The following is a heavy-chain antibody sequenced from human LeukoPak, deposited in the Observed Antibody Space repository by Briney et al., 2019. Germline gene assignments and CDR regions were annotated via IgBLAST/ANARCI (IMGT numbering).Heavy chain of an antibody. CDR3: ARGRERPSGLTMVRGALTVVSSITKKKTSHYNWFDP. CDR1: GGSISSSSYY. J-gene: IGHJ5*02. CDR2: TYYSGST. V-gene: IGHV4-39*01. D-gene: IGHD3-10*01. Sequence: SETLSLTCTVSGGSISSSSYYWGWIRQPPGKGLEWIGSTYYSGSTYYNPSLKSRVTISVDTSKNQFSLKLSSVTAADTAVYYCARGRERPSGLTMVRGALTVVSSITKKKTSHYNWFDPWGQGTLVTVSS.